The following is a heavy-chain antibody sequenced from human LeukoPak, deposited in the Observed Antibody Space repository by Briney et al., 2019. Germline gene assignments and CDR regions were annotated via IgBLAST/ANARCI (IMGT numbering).Heavy chain of an antibody. CDR3: ARGAPILGVNFDY. CDR2: IIPIFGTA. D-gene: IGHD1-26*01. CDR1: VGTFSSYA. J-gene: IGHJ4*02. Sequence: ASVKVSCKASVGTFSSYAISWVRQAPGQGLEWMGGIIPIFGTANYAQKFQGRVTITADESTSTAYMELSSLRSEDTAVYYCARGAPILGVNFDYWGQGTLVTVSS. V-gene: IGHV1-69*13.